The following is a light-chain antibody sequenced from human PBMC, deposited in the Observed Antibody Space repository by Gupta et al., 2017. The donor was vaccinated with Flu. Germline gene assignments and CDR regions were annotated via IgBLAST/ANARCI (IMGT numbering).Light chain of an antibody. Sequence: EIVLTQSPGTLSVSPGEGATLSCRASQNINNYLAWYRQKPGQAPRLLIYDSSQRAPGVPARFSGSGSGTDFTLTINSLESEDFGVYYCRQRDNWPPFTFGGGTKVEIK. CDR1: QNINNY. CDR2: DSS. V-gene: IGKV3-11*01. CDR3: RQRDNWPPFT. J-gene: IGKJ4*01.